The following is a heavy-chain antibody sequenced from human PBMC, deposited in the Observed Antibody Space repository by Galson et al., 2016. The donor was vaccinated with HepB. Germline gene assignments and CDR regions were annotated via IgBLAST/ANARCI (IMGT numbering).Heavy chain of an antibody. CDR2: VYVSGSI. D-gene: IGHD6-19*01. Sequence: SETLSLTCNVFGGSVSSVTYHWSWIRQSPGKDLEWIGYVYVSGSIHYNPSLKSRLTISMDTSKNQFSLKLTSVTAADTAVYYCARVIGVAVTGAGYWFDPWGQGTLVTVSS. J-gene: IGHJ5*02. V-gene: IGHV4-61*01. CDR3: ARVIGVAVTGAGYWFDP. CDR1: GGSVSSVTYH.